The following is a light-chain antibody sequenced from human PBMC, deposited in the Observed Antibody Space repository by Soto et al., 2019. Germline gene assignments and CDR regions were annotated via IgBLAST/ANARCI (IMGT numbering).Light chain of an antibody. CDR2: DNN. J-gene: IGLJ3*02. V-gene: IGLV1-51*01. Sequence: QSVLTQPPSVSAAPGQKVTISCSGSSSNIEGNSVSWYQHLPGTAPKLLIYDNNKRPSGIPDRFSGSRSGTSATLGITGLQAGDEGDYYCGGWDSSLSVVVFGGGTKLTVL. CDR3: GGWDSSLSVVV. CDR1: SSNIEGNS.